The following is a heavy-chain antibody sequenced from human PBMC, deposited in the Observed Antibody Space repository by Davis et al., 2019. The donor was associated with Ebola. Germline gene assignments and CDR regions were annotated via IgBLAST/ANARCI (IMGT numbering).Heavy chain of an antibody. Sequence: MPSETLSLTCAVSGGSISSGGYSWSWIRQPPGKGLEWIGYIYHSGSTYYNPSLKSRVTISVARSKNQFSLKLSSVTAADTAVYYCARGYSYGSGWFHPWGQGTLVTVSS. CDR2: IYHSGST. J-gene: IGHJ5*02. CDR3: ARGYSYGSGWFHP. D-gene: IGHD5-18*01. V-gene: IGHV4-30-2*01. CDR1: GGSISSGGYS.